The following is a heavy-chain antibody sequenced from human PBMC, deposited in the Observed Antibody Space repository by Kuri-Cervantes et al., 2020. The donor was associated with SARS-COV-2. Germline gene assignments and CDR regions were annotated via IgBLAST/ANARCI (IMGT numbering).Heavy chain of an antibody. Sequence: SETLSLTRTVSVGSVSSSSYYWGWIRQPPGKGLEWIGSIYYTGSAYYNSSLKSRVTISVDTSKNHFSLKLNSVTAADTAVYYCARGGLELQPGYFRHWGQGTLVTVSS. CDR3: ARGGLELQPGYFRH. CDR1: VGSVSSSSYY. CDR2: IYYTGSA. D-gene: IGHD1-7*01. V-gene: IGHV4-39*07. J-gene: IGHJ1*01.